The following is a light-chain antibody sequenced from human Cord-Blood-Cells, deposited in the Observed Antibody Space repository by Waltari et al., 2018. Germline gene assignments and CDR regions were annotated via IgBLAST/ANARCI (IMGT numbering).Light chain of an antibody. CDR1: QSISSY. CDR3: QHSYSTPPT. CDR2: AAS. V-gene: IGKV1-39*01. J-gene: IGKJ4*01. Sequence: DIQMTQSPSSLSASVGDRVTITCRASQSISSYLNWYQQKPGKAPKLLIYAASSLQSGVPSRFSGSGSVTDFTLTISSLQPEDFATYYCQHSYSTPPTFGGGTKVEIK.